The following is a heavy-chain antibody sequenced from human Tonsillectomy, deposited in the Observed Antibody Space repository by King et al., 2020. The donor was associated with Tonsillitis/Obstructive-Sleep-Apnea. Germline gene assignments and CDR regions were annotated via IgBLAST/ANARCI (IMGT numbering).Heavy chain of an antibody. Sequence: VTLKESGPALVKPTQTLTLTCTFSGFSLNTDAMCVGWIRQPPGKALEWLALIYWDDDKFYSTSLKPRLTISKATSENQVVLTLTHMDPVDTATYYCARSHEGYSFDSWGQGTLVTVSS. CDR1: GFSLNTDAMC. CDR3: ARSHEGYSFDS. CDR2: IYWDDDK. J-gene: IGHJ5*01. D-gene: IGHD1-1*01. V-gene: IGHV2-70*01.